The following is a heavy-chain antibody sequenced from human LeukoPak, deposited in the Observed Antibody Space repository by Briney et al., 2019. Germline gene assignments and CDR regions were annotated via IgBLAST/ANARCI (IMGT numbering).Heavy chain of an antibody. Sequence: SETLSLTCAVYGGSFSGYYWSWIRQPPGKGLEWIGEINHSGSTNYNPSLKSRVTISVDTSKNQFSLKLSSVTAADTAVYYCARHVTLTGIPLRQPNWFDPWGQGTLVTVSS. CDR3: ARHVTLTGIPLRQPNWFDP. D-gene: IGHD6-13*01. V-gene: IGHV4-34*01. CDR2: INHSGST. J-gene: IGHJ5*02. CDR1: GGSFSGYY.